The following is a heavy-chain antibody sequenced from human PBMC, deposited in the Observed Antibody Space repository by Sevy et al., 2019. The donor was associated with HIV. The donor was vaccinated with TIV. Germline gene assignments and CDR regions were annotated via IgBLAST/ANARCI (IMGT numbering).Heavy chain of an antibody. Sequence: ETLSLTCTVSGGSVSSGSYYWSWMRQPTGKGLEWIGYIYHSGSNNYNPSLKSRVTISVDRSKNQFSLKLSSVTAADTAVYYCARAAVTTFGVVIRPSRAFDIWGQGTMVTVSS. V-gene: IGHV4-61*01. CDR3: ARAAVTTFGVVIRPSRAFDI. J-gene: IGHJ3*02. CDR2: IYHSGSN. D-gene: IGHD3-3*01. CDR1: GGSVSSGSYY.